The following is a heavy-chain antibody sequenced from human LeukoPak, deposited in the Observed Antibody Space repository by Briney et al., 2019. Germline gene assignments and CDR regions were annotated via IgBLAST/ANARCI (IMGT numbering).Heavy chain of an antibody. CDR1: GFTVSSNY. Sequence: GGSLRLSCAASGFTVSSNYMSWVRQAQGKGVEWGSVIYSGGSTYYADSVKGRFTISRDNSKNTLYLQMNSLRAEDTAVYYCARDFGRYYGSGSYFRYFDYWGQGTPVTVSS. CDR2: IYSGGST. V-gene: IGHV3-53*01. CDR3: ARDFGRYYGSGSYFRYFDY. J-gene: IGHJ4*02. D-gene: IGHD3-10*01.